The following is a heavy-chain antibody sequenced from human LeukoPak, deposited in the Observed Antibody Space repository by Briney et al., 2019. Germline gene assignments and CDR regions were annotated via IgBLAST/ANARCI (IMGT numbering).Heavy chain of an antibody. J-gene: IGHJ4*02. Sequence: SETLSLTCTVSGGSISSYYWSWIRQPPGKGLEWIGYIYYTGTTNYNPSLKGRVTISVDTSKNQFSLKLSSVTAADTAVYYCARGGWRLDYWGQGTLVTVSS. D-gene: IGHD2-15*01. CDR1: GGSISSYY. CDR3: ARGGWRLDY. V-gene: IGHV4-59*01. CDR2: IYYTGTT.